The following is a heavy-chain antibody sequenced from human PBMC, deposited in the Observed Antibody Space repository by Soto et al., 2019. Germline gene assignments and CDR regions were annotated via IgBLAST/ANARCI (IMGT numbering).Heavy chain of an antibody. CDR2: IYYSGST. D-gene: IGHD3-22*01. J-gene: IGHJ4*02. Sequence: SETLSLTCTVSGGSVSSGSYYWSWIRQPPGKGLEWIGYIYYSGSTNYNPSLKSRVTISVDTSKNQFSLKLSSVTAADTAVYYCDRPPRHYSYDSSGYPYFDYWGQGTLVTVSS. V-gene: IGHV4-61*01. CDR3: DRPPRHYSYDSSGYPYFDY. CDR1: GGSVSSGSYY.